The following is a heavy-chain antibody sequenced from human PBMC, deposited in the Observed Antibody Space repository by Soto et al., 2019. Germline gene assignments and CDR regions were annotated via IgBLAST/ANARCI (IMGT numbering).Heavy chain of an antibody. CDR2: ISGSGGST. J-gene: IGHJ4*02. Sequence: EVQLLESGGGLVQPGGSLRLSCAASGFTFSNYAVTWVRQAPGKGLEWVSTISGSGGSTYYADSVKGRFTISRDNSKNTVYLQMNRLSAEDTAVYYCANDQGSSWYDIAYWGKGTLVTVYS. D-gene: IGHD6-13*01. V-gene: IGHV3-23*01. CDR3: ANDQGSSWYDIAY. CDR1: GFTFSNYA.